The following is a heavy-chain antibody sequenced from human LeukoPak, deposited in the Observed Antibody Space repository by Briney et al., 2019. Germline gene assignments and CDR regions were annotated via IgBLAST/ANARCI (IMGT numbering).Heavy chain of an antibody. CDR3: ARAPSGWDAFDI. D-gene: IGHD6-19*01. Sequence: PSETLPLTCTVSDGSISSYYWSWIRQPPGKGLEWIGYIYYSGSTNYNPSLKSRVTMSVDTSKTQFSLKLSSVTAADTAVYYCARAPSGWDAFDIWGQGTMVTVSS. J-gene: IGHJ3*02. CDR1: DGSISSYY. CDR2: IYYSGST. V-gene: IGHV4-59*01.